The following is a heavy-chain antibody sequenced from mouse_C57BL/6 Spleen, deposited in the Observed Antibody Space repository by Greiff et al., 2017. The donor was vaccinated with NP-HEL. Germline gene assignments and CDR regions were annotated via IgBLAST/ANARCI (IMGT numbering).Heavy chain of an antibody. J-gene: IGHJ2*01. CDR3: ARDTTVVAELGRFDY. CDR1: GFTFTDYG. D-gene: IGHD1-1*01. CDR2: ISSGSSTI. V-gene: IGHV5-17*01. Sequence: EVQRVESGGGLVKPGGSLKLSCAASGFTFTDYGMHWVRQAPEKGLEWVAYISSGSSTIYYADTVKGRFTISRDNAKNTLFLQMTSLRSEDTAMYYCARDTTVVAELGRFDYWGQGTTLTVSS.